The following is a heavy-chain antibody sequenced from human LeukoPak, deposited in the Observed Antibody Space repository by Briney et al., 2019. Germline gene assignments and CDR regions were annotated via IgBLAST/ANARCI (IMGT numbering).Heavy chain of an antibody. CDR2: ISGSGGST. V-gene: IGHV3-23*01. CDR3: AKDLYDSSGYFDY. Sequence: AGGSLRLCCAASGFTFSSYAMSWVRQAPGKGLEWVSAISGSGGSTYYADSVKGRFTISRDNSKNTLYLQMNSLRAEDTAVYYCAKDLYDSSGYFDYWGQGTLVTVSS. D-gene: IGHD3-22*01. J-gene: IGHJ4*02. CDR1: GFTFSSYA.